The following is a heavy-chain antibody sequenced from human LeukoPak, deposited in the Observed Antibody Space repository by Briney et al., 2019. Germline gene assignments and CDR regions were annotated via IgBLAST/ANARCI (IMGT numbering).Heavy chain of an antibody. CDR2: ISSSSSYI. V-gene: IGHV3-21*01. J-gene: IGHJ5*02. D-gene: IGHD6-13*01. CDR3: ARDRAAPRHSNWFDP. Sequence: GGSLRLSCAASGFTVSSNYMNWVRQAPGKGLEWVSSISSSSSYIYYADSVKGRFTISRDNAKNSLYLQMNSLRAEDTAVYYCARDRAAPRHSNWFDPWGQGTLVTVSS. CDR1: GFTVSSNY.